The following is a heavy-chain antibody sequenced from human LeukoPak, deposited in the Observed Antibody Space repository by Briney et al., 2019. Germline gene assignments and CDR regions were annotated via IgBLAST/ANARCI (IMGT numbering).Heavy chain of an antibody. J-gene: IGHJ4*02. CDR3: ARLSRGGSYGFDY. D-gene: IGHD1-26*01. Sequence: PSETLSLTCSVSGGSISGFYWSWIRQSPGKGLEWIGHISYTGSTNFNPSLKSRVTISVDTSKNQFSLKLSSVTAADTAVYYCARLSRGGSYGFDYWGQGTLVTVSS. V-gene: IGHV4-59*08. CDR1: GGSISGFY. CDR2: ISYTGST.